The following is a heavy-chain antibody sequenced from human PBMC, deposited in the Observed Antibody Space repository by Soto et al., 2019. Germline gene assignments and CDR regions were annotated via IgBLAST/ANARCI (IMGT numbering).Heavy chain of an antibody. D-gene: IGHD1-26*01. CDR2: ISYDGSNK. CDR1: GFTFSSYA. J-gene: IGHJ6*01. Sequence: QVQLVESGGGVVQPGRSLRLSCAASGFTFSSYAMHWVRQAPGKGLEWVAVISYDGSNKYYADSVKGRFTISRDNSKNTLYLQMNSLRAEDTAVYYCAREWELGSYYYYGMDVW. CDR3: AREWELGSYYYYGMDV. V-gene: IGHV3-30-3*01.